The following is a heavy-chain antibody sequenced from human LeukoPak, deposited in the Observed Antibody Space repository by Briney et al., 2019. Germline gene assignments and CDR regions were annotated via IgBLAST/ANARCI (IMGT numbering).Heavy chain of an antibody. D-gene: IGHD3-10*01. J-gene: IGHJ4*02. Sequence: ASVKVSCKASGYTFTSYDINWVRQATGQGLEWMGWINPNSGNTGYAQKFQGRVTMTRNTSISTAYMELSSLRSEDTAVYYCAVLYYYGSGSYYNSHDYWGQGTLVTVSS. CDR3: AVLYYYGSGSYYNSHDY. CDR2: INPNSGNT. V-gene: IGHV1-8*01. CDR1: GYTFTSYD.